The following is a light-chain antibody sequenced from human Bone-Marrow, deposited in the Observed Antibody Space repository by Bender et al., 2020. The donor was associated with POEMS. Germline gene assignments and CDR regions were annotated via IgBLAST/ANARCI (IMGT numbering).Light chain of an antibody. V-gene: IGLV3-25*03. Sequence: SFELTQPPSVSVSPGQTARITCSGDALPKQYTNWYQQKSGQAPVLVIYRNTERPSGIPERFSGSSSGTTVTLTISGVQAEDEADYYCQSGDSSGSPWVFGGGTKLTVL. CDR1: ALPKQY. J-gene: IGLJ3*02. CDR3: QSGDSSGSPWV. CDR2: RNT.